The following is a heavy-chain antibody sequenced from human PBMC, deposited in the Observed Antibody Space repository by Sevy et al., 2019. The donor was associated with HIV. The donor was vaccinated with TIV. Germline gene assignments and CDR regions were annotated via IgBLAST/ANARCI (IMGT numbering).Heavy chain of an antibody. CDR3: ARTISKPPIRGSSGYYYFDY. V-gene: IGHV4-30-2*01. D-gene: IGHD3-22*01. CDR1: GGSISSGGYS. CDR2: IYHSGST. Sequence: SETLSLTCAVSGGSISSGGYSWSWIRQPPGKGLEWIGYIYHSGSTYYNPSLKSRVTISVDRSKNQFSLRLSSVTAADTAVYYCARTISKPPIRGSSGYYYFDYWGQGTLVTVSS. J-gene: IGHJ4*02.